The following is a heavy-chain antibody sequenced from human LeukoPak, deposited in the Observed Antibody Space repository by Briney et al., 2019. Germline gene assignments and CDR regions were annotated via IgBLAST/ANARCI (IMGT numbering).Heavy chain of an antibody. CDR3: AREEQVGAPFVS. CDR2: ISSSGRTI. Sequence: WGSLRLSCAASGFSFSSYEMNWVRQAPGKGLEWVSYISSSGRTIHYADSVKGRFTISRDNTNNSLYVQMNSLRAEDTAVYYCAREEQVGAPFVSWGQGSLVTVAS. V-gene: IGHV3-48*03. D-gene: IGHD1/OR15-1a*01. CDR1: GFSFSSYE. J-gene: IGHJ5*02.